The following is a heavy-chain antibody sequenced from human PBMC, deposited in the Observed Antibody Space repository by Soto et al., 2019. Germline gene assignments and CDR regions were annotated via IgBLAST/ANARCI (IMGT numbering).Heavy chain of an antibody. V-gene: IGHV3-7*01. D-gene: IGHD3-9*01. CDR2: IKQDGSEK. CDR3: ARDPRRSDYDILTGYFIGDYWGLYQDY. J-gene: IGHJ4*02. CDR1: GFTFSSYW. Sequence: GGSLRLSCAASGFTFSSYWMSWVRQAPGKGLEWVANIKQDGSEKYYVDSVKGRFTISRDNARNSLYLQMNSLRAEDTAVYYCARDPRRSDYDILTGYFIGDYWGLYQDYWGQGTLVTVSS.